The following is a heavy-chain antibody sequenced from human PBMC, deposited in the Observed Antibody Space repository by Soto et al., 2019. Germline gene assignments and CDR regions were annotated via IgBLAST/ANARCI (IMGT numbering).Heavy chain of an antibody. Sequence: VQLVESGGGLVQPGRSLRLSCAASGFTFDDYAMHWVRQAPGKGLEWVSGISWNSGSIGYADSVKGRFTISRDNAKNSLYLQMNSLRAEDTALYYCAKDIHKNYDFWSGYSRFDPWGQGTLVTVSS. V-gene: IGHV3-9*01. D-gene: IGHD3-3*01. CDR1: GFTFDDYA. CDR2: ISWNSGSI. CDR3: AKDIHKNYDFWSGYSRFDP. J-gene: IGHJ5*02.